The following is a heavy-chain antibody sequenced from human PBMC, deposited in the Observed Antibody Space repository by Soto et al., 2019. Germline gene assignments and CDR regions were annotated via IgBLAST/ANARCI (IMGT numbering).Heavy chain of an antibody. V-gene: IGHV1-18*01. J-gene: IGHJ4*02. D-gene: IGHD3-22*01. Sequence: SVKVSCKASGYSFTNYGVTWLRQAPGPGLEWMGWISAYNGDIRHAQKFEGRVTMTTDTSTNTAYMELRSLTSDDTAVYYCARVEDYFDSSGYAHWGQGTPVTVSS. CDR1: GYSFTNYG. CDR3: ARVEDYFDSSGYAH. CDR2: ISAYNGDI.